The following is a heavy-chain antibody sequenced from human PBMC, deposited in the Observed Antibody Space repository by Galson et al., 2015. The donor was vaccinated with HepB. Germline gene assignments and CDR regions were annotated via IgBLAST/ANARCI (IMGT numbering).Heavy chain of an antibody. CDR2: VYPGDSDT. CDR1: GYSFTSYY. V-gene: IGHV5-51*01. D-gene: IGHD5-12*01. Sequence: SGAEVKKSGESLKISCKGSGYSFTSYYIAWVRQMPGKGLEWMGIVYPGDSDTTYNPSFQGQVTISADRSVGTAYLQWNSLKASDTAIYYCARVWLHYFDFWGQGTLVTVAS. J-gene: IGHJ4*02. CDR3: ARVWLHYFDF.